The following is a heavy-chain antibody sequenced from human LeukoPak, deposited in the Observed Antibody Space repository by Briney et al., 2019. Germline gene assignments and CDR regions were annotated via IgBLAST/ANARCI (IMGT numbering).Heavy chain of an antibody. CDR3: ALSSGYLQNWFDP. J-gene: IGHJ5*02. D-gene: IGHD3-22*01. CDR2: FDPEDGET. CDR1: GYTLTELS. Sequence: ASVKVSCKVSGYTLTELSMHWVRQAPGKGLEWMGGFDPEDGETIYTQKFQGRVTMTEDTSTDTAYMELSSLRSEDTAVYYCALSSGYLQNWFDPWGQGTLVTVSS. V-gene: IGHV1-24*01.